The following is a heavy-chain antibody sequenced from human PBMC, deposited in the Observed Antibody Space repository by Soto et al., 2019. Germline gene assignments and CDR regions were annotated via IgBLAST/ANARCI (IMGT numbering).Heavy chain of an antibody. J-gene: IGHJ5*02. V-gene: IGHV1-2*02. CDR1: GYTFTGYY. CDR2: INPNSGGT. CDR3: ARVILDIVVVPAAMDP. Sequence: ASVKVSCKASGYTFTGYYMHWVRQAPGQGLEWMGWINPNSGGTNYAQKFQGRVTMTRDTSISTAYMELSRLRSDDTAVYYCARVILDIVVVPAAMDPWGQGTLVTVSS. D-gene: IGHD2-2*01.